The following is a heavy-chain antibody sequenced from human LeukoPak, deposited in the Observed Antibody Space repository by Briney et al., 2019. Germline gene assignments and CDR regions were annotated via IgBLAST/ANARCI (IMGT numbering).Heavy chain of an antibody. J-gene: IGHJ4*02. CDR2: IHTTGNT. Sequence: SETLSLTCSVSGGSISSYYWSWIRQPAGKGREWIGRIHTTGNTDYNPSLKSRVTISVDTSKNQFSLNLSSVTGADTAVYYCARDARGWSGFDYWGPGTLVTVSS. CDR3: ARDARGWSGFDY. V-gene: IGHV4-4*07. D-gene: IGHD3-3*01. CDR1: GGSISSYY.